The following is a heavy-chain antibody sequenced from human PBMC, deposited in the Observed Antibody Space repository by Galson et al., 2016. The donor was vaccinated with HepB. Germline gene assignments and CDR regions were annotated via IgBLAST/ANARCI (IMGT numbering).Heavy chain of an antibody. V-gene: IGHV3-23*01. CDR3: AKKMASVYYPFDY. J-gene: IGHJ4*02. Sequence: SLRLSCAASGFTFSNYDMSWVRQAPGKGLEWVSSISGSGGSTNYADSVKGRFTISRDNSKNTLYLQMKYLRAGDTAVYFRAKKMASVYYPFDYRGQGTLVTVSS. D-gene: IGHD3-22*01. CDR2: ISGSGGST. CDR1: GFTFSNYD.